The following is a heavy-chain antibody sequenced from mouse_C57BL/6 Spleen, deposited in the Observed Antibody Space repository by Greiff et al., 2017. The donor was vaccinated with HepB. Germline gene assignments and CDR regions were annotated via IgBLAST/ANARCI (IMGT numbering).Heavy chain of an antibody. J-gene: IGHJ2*01. CDR1: GFSLTSYG. V-gene: IGHV2-5*01. CDR3: ASLYYGYDGTFDY. CDR2: IWRGGST. D-gene: IGHD2-2*01. Sequence: VQRVESGPGLVQPSQSLSITCTVSGFSLTSYGVHWVRQSPGKGLEWLGVIWRGGSTDYNAAFMSRLSITKDNSKSQVFFKMNSLQADDTAIYYCASLYYGYDGTFDYWGQGTTLTVSS.